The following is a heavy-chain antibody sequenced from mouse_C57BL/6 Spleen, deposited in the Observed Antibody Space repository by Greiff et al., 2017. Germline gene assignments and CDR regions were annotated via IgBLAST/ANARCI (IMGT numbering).Heavy chain of an antibody. CDR2: IDPENGDT. D-gene: IGHD2-5*01. V-gene: IGHV14-4*01. J-gene: IGHJ2*01. CDR3: TTGDSSNYGY. Sequence: EVMLVESGAELVRPGASVKLSCTASGFNIKDDYMHWVKQRPEQGLEWIGWIDPENGDTEYASKFQGKATITADTSSNTAYLQLSSLTSEDTAVYYCTTGDSSNYGYWGQGTTLTVSS. CDR1: GFNIKDDY.